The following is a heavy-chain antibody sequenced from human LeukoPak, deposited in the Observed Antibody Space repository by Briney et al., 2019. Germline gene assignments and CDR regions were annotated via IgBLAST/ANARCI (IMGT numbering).Heavy chain of an antibody. Sequence: GGSLRLSCAASGFTFSSYSMNWVRQAPGKGLEWVSYISSSSSTIYYADSVKGRFTISRDNAENSLYLQMNSLRAEDTAVYYCARNLKEYDYVWGSYPADDYWGQGTLVTVSS. CDR1: GFTFSSYS. D-gene: IGHD3-16*02. V-gene: IGHV3-48*01. CDR3: ARNLKEYDYVWGSYPADDY. J-gene: IGHJ4*02. CDR2: ISSSSSTI.